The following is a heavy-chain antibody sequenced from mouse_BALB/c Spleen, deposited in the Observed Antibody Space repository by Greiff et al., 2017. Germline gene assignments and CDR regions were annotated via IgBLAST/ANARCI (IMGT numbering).Heavy chain of an antibody. J-gene: IGHJ3*01. CDR1: GFTFSSYT. V-gene: IGHV5-12-2*01. Sequence: EVKLMESGGGLVQPGGSLKLSCAASGFTFSSYTMSWVRQTPEKRLEWVAYISNGGGSTYYPDTVKGRFTISRDNAKNTLYLQMSSLKSEDTAMYYCARDDYDVEFAYWGQGTLVTVSA. CDR2: ISNGGGST. D-gene: IGHD2-4*01. CDR3: ARDDYDVEFAY.